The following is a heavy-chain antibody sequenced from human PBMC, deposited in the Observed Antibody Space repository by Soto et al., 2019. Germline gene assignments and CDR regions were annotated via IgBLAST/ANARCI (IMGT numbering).Heavy chain of an antibody. CDR2: IKQDGSAK. J-gene: IGHJ4*02. CDR1: GFTFWGDW. Sequence: EVQLVESGGGLVQPGGSLRLSCVASGFTFWGDWMSWVRQAPGKGLEWVANIKQDGSAKQYLDSVRGRFTISRDNSKNSVYLQMNSLRAEDTALYYCARDFYGGFSYGRGDNWGQGTLVTVSS. D-gene: IGHD2-15*01. V-gene: IGHV3-7*01. CDR3: ARDFYGGFSYGRGDN.